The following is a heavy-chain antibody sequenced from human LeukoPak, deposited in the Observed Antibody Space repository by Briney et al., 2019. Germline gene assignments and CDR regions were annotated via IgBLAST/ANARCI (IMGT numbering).Heavy chain of an antibody. Sequence: PGGSLRLSCAASGLTVSSNYMSWVRQAPGKGLEWVSVIYSGGSTYYADSVKGRFTISRDNSKNTLYLQMNSLRAEDTAVYYCARWAIAAAAPGYMDVWGKGTTVTISS. CDR2: IYSGGST. J-gene: IGHJ6*03. CDR1: GLTVSSNY. D-gene: IGHD6-13*01. CDR3: ARWAIAAAAPGYMDV. V-gene: IGHV3-53*01.